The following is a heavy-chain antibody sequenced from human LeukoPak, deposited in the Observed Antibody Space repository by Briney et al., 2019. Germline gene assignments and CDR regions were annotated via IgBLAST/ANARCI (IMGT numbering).Heavy chain of an antibody. Sequence: PSETLSLTCTVSGVSISNSALYWVWMRHPPGKGLVWIGTITNSGSTYSNPSHKRRATICIDTSKTLIPLMLTFVPPAEAAFFYCARKTTGTSTNVAGQG. V-gene: IGHV4-39*01. D-gene: IGHD5/OR15-5a*01. CDR2: ITNSGST. J-gene: IGHJ6*02. CDR3: ARKTTGTSTNV. CDR1: GVSISNSALY.